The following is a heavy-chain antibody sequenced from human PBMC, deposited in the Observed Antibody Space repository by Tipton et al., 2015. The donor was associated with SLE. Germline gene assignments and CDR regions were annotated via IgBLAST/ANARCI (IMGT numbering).Heavy chain of an antibody. D-gene: IGHD6-13*01. J-gene: IGHJ4*02. CDR3: ARVGDEAAAALGY. CDR1: GGSISSSSYY. Sequence: LRLSCTVSGGSISSSSYYWGWIRQPPGKGLEWIGSIYYSGSTYYNPSLKSRVTISVDTSKNQFSLKLSSVTAADTAAYYCARVGDEAAAALGYWGQGTLVTVSS. CDR2: IYYSGST. V-gene: IGHV4-39*07.